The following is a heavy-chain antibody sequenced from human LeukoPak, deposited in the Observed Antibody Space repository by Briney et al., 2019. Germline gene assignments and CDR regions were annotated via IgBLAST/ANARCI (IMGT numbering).Heavy chain of an antibody. CDR3: ARDDGYLDY. V-gene: IGHV3-53*01. J-gene: IGHJ4*02. CDR2: LYSGGST. CDR1: EFSVGSNY. D-gene: IGHD5-24*01. Sequence: GGSLRLSCAASEFSVGSNYISWVRQAPGKGLEWVSVLYSGGSTYYADSVKGRFTISRDNSKNTLYLQMNSLRVEDTAMYYCARDDGYLDYRGQGTLVTVSS.